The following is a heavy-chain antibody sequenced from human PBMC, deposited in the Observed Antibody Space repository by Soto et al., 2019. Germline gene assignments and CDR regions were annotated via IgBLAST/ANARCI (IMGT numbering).Heavy chain of an antibody. CDR1: GFTFSNYA. CDR3: AKDHRDHSPPYFFDY. J-gene: IGHJ4*02. D-gene: IGHD2-15*01. V-gene: IGHV3-23*01. Sequence: DVQLLESGGGLAQPGGSLRLSCAASGFTFSNYALSWVRQAPGKGLEWVSAISGGGFSTYYGDSVKGRFTISRDNSRNTVYLQMNSLRAEDTAVYYCAKDHRDHSPPYFFDYWGQGTLVTVSS. CDR2: ISGGGFST.